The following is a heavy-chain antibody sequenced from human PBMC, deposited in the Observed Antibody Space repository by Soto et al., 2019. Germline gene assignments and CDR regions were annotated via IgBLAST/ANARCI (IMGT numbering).Heavy chain of an antibody. CDR3: ARSPREWGDYYGMDV. V-gene: IGHV3-33*03. CDR2: IWYDGSNK. D-gene: IGHD1-26*01. Sequence: QGQLVESGGGVVQPGRSLRLSCAASGFTFSNYGIHWVRQAPGKELEWVAVIWYDGSNKYYADSVKGRFTISRDNSKNTLYLQMNSLRAEDTAVYYCARSPREWGDYYGMDVWGQGTTVTVSS. J-gene: IGHJ6*02. CDR1: GFTFSNYG.